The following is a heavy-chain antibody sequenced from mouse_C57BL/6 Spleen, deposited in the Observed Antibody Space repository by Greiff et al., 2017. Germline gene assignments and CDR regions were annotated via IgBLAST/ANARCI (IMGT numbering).Heavy chain of an antibody. CDR2: IDPSDSET. J-gene: IGHJ3*01. Sequence: QVQLQQPGAELVRPGSSVKLSCKASGYTFTSYWMHWVKQRPIQGLEWIGNIDPSDSETHYNQKFKDKATLTVDKSSSTAYMQLSSLTSEDSAVYYCATHYYDYDGGFAYWGQGTLVTVSA. V-gene: IGHV1-52*01. D-gene: IGHD2-4*01. CDR3: ATHYYDYDGGFAY. CDR1: GYTFTSYW.